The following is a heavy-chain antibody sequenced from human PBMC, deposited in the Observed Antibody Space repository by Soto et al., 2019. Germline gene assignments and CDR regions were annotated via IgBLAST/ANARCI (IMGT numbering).Heavy chain of an antibody. CDR2: ITPILGVT. Sequence: QVQLVQSGAEVKKPGSSVKVSCEASGGTLNSNTITWVRQAPGQRLEWVGKITPILGVTTYAQRFQGRVTITADKATSTVYMDLSGLRSEDSAVYYCARRNEVAIINETPYYYYGMDVWGQGTTVTVSS. V-gene: IGHV1-69*02. CDR3: ARRNEVAIINETPYYYYGMDV. CDR1: GGTLNSNT. D-gene: IGHD5-12*01. J-gene: IGHJ6*02.